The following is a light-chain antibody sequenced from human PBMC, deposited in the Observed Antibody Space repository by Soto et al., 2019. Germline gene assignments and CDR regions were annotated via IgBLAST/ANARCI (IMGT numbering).Light chain of an antibody. CDR2: GAS. Sequence: DIQMTQSPSYVSASVGDRVTFTCRASQGISTWLAWYQQKPGKAPKLLIYGASNLETGVPSRFSGSGSGTHFTLTINSLQPEDFATYFCQQASSFPLTFGGGSKVEIK. V-gene: IGKV1D-12*01. CDR3: QQASSFPLT. J-gene: IGKJ4*01. CDR1: QGISTW.